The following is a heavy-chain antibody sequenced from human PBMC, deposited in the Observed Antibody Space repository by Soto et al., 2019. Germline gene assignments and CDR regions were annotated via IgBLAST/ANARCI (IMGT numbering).Heavy chain of an antibody. CDR2: ISGSGGST. V-gene: IGHV3-23*01. J-gene: IGHJ3*02. D-gene: IGHD5-12*01. Sequence: GGSLRLSCAASGFTFSSYAMSGVRQAPGKGLEWVSAISGSGGSTYYADSVKGRFTISRDNSKNTLYLQMNSLRAEDTAVYYCAKDEYSGYGRGDASVIRGQGTMVTGS. CDR3: AKDEYSGYGRGDASVI. CDR1: GFTFSSYA.